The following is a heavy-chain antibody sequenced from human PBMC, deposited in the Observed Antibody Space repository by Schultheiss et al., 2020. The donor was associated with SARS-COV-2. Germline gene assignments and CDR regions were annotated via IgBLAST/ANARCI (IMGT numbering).Heavy chain of an antibody. CDR2: IYYSGST. V-gene: IGHV4-39*07. Sequence: SETLSLTCTVSGGSISSSSYYWGWIRQPPGKGLEWIGSIYYSGSTYLNPSVKRRVSISLDTSKNQFSVRLSSVTAADTAVYYCARAEVGAAAGIFDYWGQGTLVTVSS. J-gene: IGHJ4*02. CDR1: GGSISSSSYY. D-gene: IGHD6-13*01. CDR3: ARAEVGAAAGIFDY.